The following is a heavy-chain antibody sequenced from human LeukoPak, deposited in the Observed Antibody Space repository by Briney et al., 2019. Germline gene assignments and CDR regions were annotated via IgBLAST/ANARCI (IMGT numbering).Heavy chain of an antibody. J-gene: IGHJ4*02. V-gene: IGHV5-51*01. D-gene: IGHD6-13*01. Sequence: GESLKISCKASGYSFTDYWIGWVRQMPGKGLEWMGIFYAGGSESRYSPSFHGQVAISVYKSISTAYLQWSSLKASDTAMYYCARRGHGSSWYFFDYWGQGTLVTVSS. CDR3: ARRGHGSSWYFFDY. CDR2: FYAGGSES. CDR1: GYSFTDYW.